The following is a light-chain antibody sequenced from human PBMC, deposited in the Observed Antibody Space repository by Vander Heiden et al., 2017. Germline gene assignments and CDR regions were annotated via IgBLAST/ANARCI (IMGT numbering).Light chain of an antibody. V-gene: IGLV3-1*01. Sequence: SYELTQPPSVSVPPGQAATITCSGQNLGDKFVSWYQHKSGQSPVLVMYQDRRRPSGIPDRFAASHSGDTATLTIGDIQAMDEADYYCQAWDSSVLYVFGSGTKVTVL. CDR2: QDR. CDR1: NLGDKF. J-gene: IGLJ1*01. CDR3: QAWDSSVLYV.